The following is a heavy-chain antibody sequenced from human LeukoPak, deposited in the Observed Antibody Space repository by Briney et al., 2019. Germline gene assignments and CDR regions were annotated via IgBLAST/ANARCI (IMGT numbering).Heavy chain of an antibody. Sequence: SETLSLTCTVSGGSISSGGYYWSWIRQHPGKGLEWIGYIYYSGSTYYNPSLKSRVTISVDTSKNQFSLKLSSVTVADTAVYYCASNLAAMVRGYYMDVWGKGTTVTVSS. CDR2: IYYSGST. D-gene: IGHD3-10*01. J-gene: IGHJ6*03. CDR3: ASNLAAMVRGYYMDV. V-gene: IGHV4-31*03. CDR1: GGSISSGGYY.